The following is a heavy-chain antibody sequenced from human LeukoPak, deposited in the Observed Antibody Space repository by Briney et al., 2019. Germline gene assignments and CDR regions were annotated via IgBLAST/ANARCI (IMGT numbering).Heavy chain of an antibody. CDR2: IYYTGST. V-gene: IGHV4-59*08. CDR1: GGSISGYF. J-gene: IGHJ6*02. CDR3: ARHDPVGHFLRGMDV. Sequence: PSGTLSLTCAVSGGSISGYFWSWSRQPPGKGLEWIGYIYYTGSTIYNPPLRSRVTMSVDVSKNQFSLDLTSVTAADTAVYYCARHDPVGHFLRGMDVWGQGTTVTVSS. D-gene: IGHD2/OR15-2a*01.